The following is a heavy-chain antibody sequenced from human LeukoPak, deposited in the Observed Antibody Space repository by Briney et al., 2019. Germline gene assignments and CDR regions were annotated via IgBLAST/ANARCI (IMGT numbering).Heavy chain of an antibody. J-gene: IGHJ4*02. D-gene: IGHD4-17*01. Sequence: PGGSLRLSCAASGFTFSSYSMNWVRQAPGKGLEWVSYISSSSSTIYYADSVKGRFTISRDNAKNSLYLQMNSLRAEDTAVYSCARDTVTTALGYWGQGTLVTVSS. V-gene: IGHV3-48*01. CDR1: GFTFSSYS. CDR2: ISSSSSTI. CDR3: ARDTVTTALGY.